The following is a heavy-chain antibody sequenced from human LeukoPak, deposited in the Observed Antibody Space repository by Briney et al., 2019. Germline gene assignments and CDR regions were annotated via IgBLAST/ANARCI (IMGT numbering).Heavy chain of an antibody. CDR3: ARLYGDHGAFDI. Sequence: PSETLSLTCTVLGGSISSYYWSWIRQPPGKGLEWIGYIYYSGSTNYNPSLKSRVTISVDTSKNQFSLKLSSVAAADTAVYYCARLYGDHGAFDIWGQGTMATVSP. CDR1: GGSISSYY. J-gene: IGHJ3*02. D-gene: IGHD4-17*01. CDR2: IYYSGST. V-gene: IGHV4-59*08.